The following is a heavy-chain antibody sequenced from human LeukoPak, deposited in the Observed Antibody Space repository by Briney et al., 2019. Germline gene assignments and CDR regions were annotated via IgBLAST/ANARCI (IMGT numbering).Heavy chain of an antibody. CDR3: ASDIVVVPAAPPRDY. V-gene: IGHV1-2*02. CDR2: INPNSGGT. CDR1: GYTFTGYY. J-gene: IGHJ4*02. Sequence: ASVKVSCKASGYTFTGYYMHWVRQAPGQGLEWMGWINPNSGGTNYAQKFQGRVTMTRDTSISTAYMERSRLRSDDTAVYYCASDIVVVPAAPPRDYWGQGTLVTVSS. D-gene: IGHD2-2*01.